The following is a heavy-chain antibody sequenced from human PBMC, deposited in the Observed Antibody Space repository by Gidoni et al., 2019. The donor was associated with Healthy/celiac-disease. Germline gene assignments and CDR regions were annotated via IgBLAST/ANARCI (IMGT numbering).Heavy chain of an antibody. D-gene: IGHD3-10*01. CDR3: ARALLRGSRAFDI. CDR2: INHSGST. Sequence: QVQLQQWGAGLLKPSETLSLTCAVYGGSFSGYYWSWIRQPPGKGLEWIGEINHSGSTNYNPSLKSRVTISVDTSKNQFSLKLSSVTAADTAVYYCARALLRGSRAFDIWGQGTMVTVSS. J-gene: IGHJ3*02. CDR1: GGSFSGYY. V-gene: IGHV4-34*01.